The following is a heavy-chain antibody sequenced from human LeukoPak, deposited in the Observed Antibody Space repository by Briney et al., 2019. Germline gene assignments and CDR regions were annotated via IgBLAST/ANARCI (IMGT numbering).Heavy chain of an antibody. Sequence: GGSLRLSCAASGFTFSSYGMHWVRQAPGKGLEWVAVIWYDGSNKYYADSVKGRFTLSRDTSKNTLYLQMNSLRAEDTAVYYCARDRHTTMDNFFDYWGQGTLVTVSS. CDR3: ARDRHTTMDNFFDY. CDR2: IWYDGSNK. J-gene: IGHJ4*02. V-gene: IGHV3-30*19. D-gene: IGHD5-18*01. CDR1: GFTFSSYG.